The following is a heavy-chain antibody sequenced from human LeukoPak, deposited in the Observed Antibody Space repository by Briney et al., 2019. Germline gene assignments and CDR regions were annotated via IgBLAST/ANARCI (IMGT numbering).Heavy chain of an antibody. Sequence: SETLSLTCADYGGSCDDYYCRLIRQPPGKGLEWIGEIHPSGIFYYNSSLMSRVTISIDTSKSQFSLTLTSVTAADTAFYYCARGSDRSKAGDHWGQGSLVTVSS. J-gene: IGHJ4*02. V-gene: IGHV4-34*01. CDR1: GGSCDDYY. CDR3: ARGSDRSKAGDH. CDR2: IHPSGIF. D-gene: IGHD6-25*01.